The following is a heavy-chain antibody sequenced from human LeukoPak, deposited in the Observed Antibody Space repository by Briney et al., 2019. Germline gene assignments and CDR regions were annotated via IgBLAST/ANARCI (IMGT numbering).Heavy chain of an antibody. CDR1: GFTLSNAW. D-gene: IGHD6-19*01. V-gene: IGHV3-15*01. Sequence: GGSLRLSCAASGFTLSNAWMSWVRQAPGKGLEWVGRIKSKTDGGTTDYAAPVKGRFTISRDDSKNTLYLQMNSLKTEDTAVYYCTTSVSSGWSVYYYYMDVWGKGTTVTVSS. CDR2: IKSKTDGGTT. CDR3: TTSVSSGWSVYYYYMDV. J-gene: IGHJ6*03.